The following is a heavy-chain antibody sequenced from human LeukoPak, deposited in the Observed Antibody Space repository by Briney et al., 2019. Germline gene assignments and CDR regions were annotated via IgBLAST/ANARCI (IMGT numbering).Heavy chain of an antibody. CDR1: GDSVSSNSAA. D-gene: IGHD3-22*01. CDR3: TRYDSSGYYFDY. Sequence: SQTLSLTCAISGDSVSSNSAAWNWIRQSPSRGLEWLGRTYYRSKWFNDYAVSVKSRITSNPDTSKNQFSLHLNSVTPEDTAVYYCTRYDSSGYYFDYWGQGTLVTVSS. V-gene: IGHV6-1*01. CDR2: TYYRSKWFN. J-gene: IGHJ4*02.